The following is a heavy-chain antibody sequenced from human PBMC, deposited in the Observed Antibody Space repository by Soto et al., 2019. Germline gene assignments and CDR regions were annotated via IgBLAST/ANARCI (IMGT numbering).Heavy chain of an antibody. V-gene: IGHV3-30-3*01. CDR2: ISYDGSNK. D-gene: IGHD5-18*01. CDR1: GFTFSSYA. J-gene: IGHJ4*02. CDR3: ARGERIQLWSRDQYYFDY. Sequence: PGGSLRLSCAASGFTFSSYAMHWVRQAPGKGLEWVAVISYDGSNKYYADSVKGRFTISRDNSKNTLYLQMNSLRAEDTAVYYCARGERIQLWSRDQYYFDYWGQGTLVTVSS.